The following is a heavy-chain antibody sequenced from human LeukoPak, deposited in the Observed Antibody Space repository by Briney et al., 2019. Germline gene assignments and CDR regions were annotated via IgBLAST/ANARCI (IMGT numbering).Heavy chain of an antibody. CDR1: GGSISSSSYY. V-gene: IGHV4-39*01. CDR3: ARHPGWLLLRYFDY. CDR2: IYYSGST. Sequence: SETLSLTCTVSGGSISSSSYYWGWIRQPPGKGLEWIGSIYYSGSTYYNPSLKSRVTISVETSKNQFSLKLSSVTAADTAVYYCARHPGWLLLRYFDYWGQGTLVTVSS. J-gene: IGHJ4*02. D-gene: IGHD3-22*01.